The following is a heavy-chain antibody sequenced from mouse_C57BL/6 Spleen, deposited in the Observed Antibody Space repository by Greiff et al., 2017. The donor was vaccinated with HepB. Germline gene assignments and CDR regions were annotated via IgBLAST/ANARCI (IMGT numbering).Heavy chain of an antibody. Sequence: EVQLQESGPGLVKPSQSLSLTCSVTGYSITSGYYWNWIRQFPGNKLEWMGYISYDGSNNYNPSLKNRISITRDTSKNQFFLKLNSVTTEDTATYYCAREWDYYGSSPLDYWGQGTSVTVSS. J-gene: IGHJ4*01. CDR2: ISYDGSN. CDR1: GYSITSGYY. CDR3: AREWDYYGSSPLDY. V-gene: IGHV3-6*01. D-gene: IGHD1-1*01.